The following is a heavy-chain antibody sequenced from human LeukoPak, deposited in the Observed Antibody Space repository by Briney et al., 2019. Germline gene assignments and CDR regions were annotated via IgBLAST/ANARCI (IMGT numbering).Heavy chain of an antibody. CDR2: IIPIFGTA. J-gene: IGHJ4*02. Sequence: SVKVSCKASGGTFSSYAISWVRQTPGQGLEWMGGIIPIFGTAKYAQKFQGRVTITADESTSTAYMELSSLRSEDTAVYYCARDPYRSAWTYYFDYWGQGTLVTVSS. CDR3: ARDPYRSAWTYYFDY. V-gene: IGHV1-69*01. CDR1: GGTFSSYA. D-gene: IGHD6-19*01.